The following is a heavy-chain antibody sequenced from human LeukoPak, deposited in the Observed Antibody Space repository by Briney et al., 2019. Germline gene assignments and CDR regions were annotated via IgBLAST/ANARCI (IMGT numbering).Heavy chain of an antibody. D-gene: IGHD4-17*01. Sequence: GGSLRLSCAASEFTFSSYWMSWVRQAPGKGLEWVANIKQDGGEKYYLDSVKGRFTVSRDDAKNSLYLQMNSLRAEDTAVYYCARVGARQILEYWGQGTLVTVSS. J-gene: IGHJ4*02. CDR2: IKQDGGEK. V-gene: IGHV3-7*01. CDR1: EFTFSSYW. CDR3: ARVGARQILEY.